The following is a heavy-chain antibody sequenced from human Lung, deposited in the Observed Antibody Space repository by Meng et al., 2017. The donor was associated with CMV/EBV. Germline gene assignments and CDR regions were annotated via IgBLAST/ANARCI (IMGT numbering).Heavy chain of an antibody. CDR3: ARDLEYCGSSSCYEDCFDP. V-gene: IGHV1-18*01. Sequence: ASVXVSXKASGYTFTNYGVSWVRQAPGQGLEWMGWISAYDGDRNYARKFQGRVTMTTDTSTSTAYMELRSLRSDDTAVYYCARDLEYCGSSSCYEDCFDPWXKGTXVTVSS. CDR1: GYTFTNYG. J-gene: IGHJ5*02. D-gene: IGHD2-2*01. CDR2: ISAYDGDR.